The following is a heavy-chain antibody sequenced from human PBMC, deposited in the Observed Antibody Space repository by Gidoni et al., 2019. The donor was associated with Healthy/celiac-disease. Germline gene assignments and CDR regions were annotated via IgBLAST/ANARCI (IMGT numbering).Heavy chain of an antibody. CDR3: ARVGGVQLPYYYYGMDV. Sequence: MGIINPSGGSTSYAQKFQGRVTMTRDTSTSTVYMELSSLRSEDTAVYYCARVGGVQLPYYYYGMDVWGQGTTVTVSS. J-gene: IGHJ6*02. V-gene: IGHV1-46*01. CDR2: INPSGGST. D-gene: IGHD5-18*01.